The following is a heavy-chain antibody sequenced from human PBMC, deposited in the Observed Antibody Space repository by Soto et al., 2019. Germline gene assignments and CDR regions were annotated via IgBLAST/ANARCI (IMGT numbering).Heavy chain of an antibody. D-gene: IGHD6-19*01. CDR2: IIPIFGTA. J-gene: IGHJ6*02. CDR1: GGTFSSYA. CDR3: ARQLSSGWYYNYYYYGMDV. Sequence: QVQLVQSGAEVKKPGSSVKVSCKASGGTFSSYAISWVRQAPGQGLERMGGIIPIFGTANYAQKFQGRVTITADESTSTAYMELSSLRSEDTAVYYCARQLSSGWYYNYYYYGMDVWGQGTTVTVSS. V-gene: IGHV1-69*01.